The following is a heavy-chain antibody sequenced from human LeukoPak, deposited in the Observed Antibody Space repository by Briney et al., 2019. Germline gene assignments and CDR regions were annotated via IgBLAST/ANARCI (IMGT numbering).Heavy chain of an antibody. CDR1: GYTFTSYY. CDR3: ARDKLLPESSGYSSGHGGGGFDP. V-gene: IGHV1-46*01. Sequence: ASVKVSCKASGYTFTSYYMHWVRQAPGQGLEWMGIINPSGGSTSYAQKFQGRVTMTRDTSTSTVYMELSSLRSEDTAVYYCARDKLLPESSGYSSGHGGGGFDPWGQGTLVTVSS. J-gene: IGHJ5*02. CDR2: INPSGGST. D-gene: IGHD3-22*01.